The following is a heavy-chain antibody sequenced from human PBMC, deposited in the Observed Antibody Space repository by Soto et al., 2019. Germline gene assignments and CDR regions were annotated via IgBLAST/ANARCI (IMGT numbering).Heavy chain of an antibody. J-gene: IGHJ5*02. D-gene: IGHD4-17*01. CDR3: ARYYGDYKNWFDP. CDR2: IYHSGST. V-gene: IGHV4-30-2*01. Sequence: QLQLQESGSGLVKPSQTLSLTCAVSGGSISSGAYSWSWIRQPPGKGLEWIGYIYHSGSTYYNPSLKSRVTISVARSKNQFSLKLSSVTAADTAVYYCARYYGDYKNWFDPWGQGTLVTVSS. CDR1: GGSISSGAYS.